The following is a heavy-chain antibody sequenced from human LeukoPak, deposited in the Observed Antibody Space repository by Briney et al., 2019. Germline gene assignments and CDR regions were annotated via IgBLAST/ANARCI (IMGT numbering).Heavy chain of an antibody. CDR1: GGSISSSYW. D-gene: IGHD2/OR15-2a*01. CDR3: AREMVGDYFFDL. Sequence: SGTLSLTCAVSGGSISSSYWWSWVRQPPGKALEWIGSISYSVAPRYSPSLESRLLISVDRSENRVSLRLNSATAADTAVYYCAREMVGDYFFDLWGRGTLVTVSS. V-gene: IGHV4-4*02. J-gene: IGHJ2*01. CDR2: ISYSVAP.